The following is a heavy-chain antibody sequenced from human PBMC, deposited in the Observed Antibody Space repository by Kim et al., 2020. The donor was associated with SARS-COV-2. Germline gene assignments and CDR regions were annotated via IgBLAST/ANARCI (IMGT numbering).Heavy chain of an antibody. Sequence: GGSLRLSCAASGFTFSSYAMSWVRQAPGKGLEWVSAISGSGGSTYYADSVKGRFTISRDNSKNTLYLQMNSLRAEDTAVYYCAKWGRDYGDYPIIYYFDYWGQGTLVTVSS. D-gene: IGHD4-17*01. CDR2: ISGSGGST. V-gene: IGHV3-23*01. CDR1: GFTFSSYA. CDR3: AKWGRDYGDYPIIYYFDY. J-gene: IGHJ4*02.